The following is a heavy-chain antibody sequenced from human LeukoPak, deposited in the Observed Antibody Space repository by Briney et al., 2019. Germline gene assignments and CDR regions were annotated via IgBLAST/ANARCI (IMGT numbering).Heavy chain of an antibody. CDR3: ANSGTSGWYGNYYYYYYMDV. CDR2: ISYDGSNQ. V-gene: IGHV3-30*18. Sequence: GGSLRLSCAASGFTCSSYGMHWVRQAPGKGLEWVAVISYDGSNQYYADSVKGRFTISRDNSKNTLYLQMNSLRAEDTAVYYCANSGTSGWYGNYYYYYYMDVWGKGTTVTVSS. D-gene: IGHD6-19*01. J-gene: IGHJ6*03. CDR1: GFTCSSYG.